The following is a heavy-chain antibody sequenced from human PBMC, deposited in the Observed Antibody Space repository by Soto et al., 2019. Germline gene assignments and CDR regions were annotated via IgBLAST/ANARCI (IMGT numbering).Heavy chain of an antibody. J-gene: IGHJ4*02. Sequence: SETLSLTCRVLEGSIRGYYWSWIRQPPGKGLEWIGYFHYTGISNYNSSLKSRVTMSLDTSKNQFSLKLSSVSAADTAIYYCARGASNWQYFDYWGQGALVTVSS. D-gene: IGHD4-4*01. V-gene: IGHV4-59*01. CDR1: EGSIRGYY. CDR2: FHYTGIS. CDR3: ARGASNWQYFDY.